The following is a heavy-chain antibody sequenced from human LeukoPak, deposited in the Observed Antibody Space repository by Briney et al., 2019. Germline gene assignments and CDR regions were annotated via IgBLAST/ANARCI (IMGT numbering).Heavy chain of an antibody. V-gene: IGHV4-34*01. CDR3: ARAKAVAGNDY. CDR2: IYHSGST. CDR1: GGSFSGYY. D-gene: IGHD6-19*01. Sequence: MPSETLSLTCAVYGGSFSGYYWSWIRQPPGKGLEWIGSIYHSGSTYYNPSLKSRVTISVDTSKNQFSLKLSSVTAADTAVYYCARAKAVAGNDYWGQGTLVTVSS. J-gene: IGHJ4*02.